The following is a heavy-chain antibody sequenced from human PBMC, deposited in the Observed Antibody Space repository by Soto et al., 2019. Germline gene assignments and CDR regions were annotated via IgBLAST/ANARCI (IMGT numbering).Heavy chain of an antibody. CDR2: LNSNSGGT. CDR3: ATSPGWLGEGSGGLDV. V-gene: IGHV1-2*02. Sequence: QLQLVQSGAEVKRPGASVRVSCKASGNTLTGYFLHWVRQARGQGLEWMGWLNSNSGGTKIAQKFQGRLAMTRDTSITTPYMKLGRLRADDTAVYYCATSPGWLGEGSGGLDVWGLGAKVTVSS. CDR1: GNTLTGYF. D-gene: IGHD3-10*01. J-gene: IGHJ6*02.